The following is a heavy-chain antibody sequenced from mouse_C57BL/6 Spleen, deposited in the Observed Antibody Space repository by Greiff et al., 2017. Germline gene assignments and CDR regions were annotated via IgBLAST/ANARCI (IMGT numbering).Heavy chain of an antibody. CDR2: INPNNGGT. CDR3: GRNGNYREYFDD. J-gene: IGHJ2*01. Sequence: VQLQQSGPELVKPGASVKIPCKASGYTFTDYNMDWVKQSHGQSLEWIGDINPNNGGTIYNQKFKGKATLTVDKSSSTAYMGLRSLTSEDTAVYYCGRNGNYREYFDDWGQGTTLTVSS. D-gene: IGHD2-1*01. CDR1: GYTFTDYN. V-gene: IGHV1-18*01.